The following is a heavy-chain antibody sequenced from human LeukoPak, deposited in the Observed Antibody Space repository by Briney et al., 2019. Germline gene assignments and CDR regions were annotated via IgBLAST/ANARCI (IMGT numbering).Heavy chain of an antibody. CDR1: GGSISSGGYY. V-gene: IGHV4-31*03. J-gene: IGHJ1*01. CDR3: ARSGAAWKPPTYFQD. Sequence: PSETLSLTCTVSGGSISSGGYYWSWIRQHPGEGLEWIGYIYYTGTTYYNPSLKNRLTMSVDTSKNQFSLKLSSVTAADTAVYYCARSGAAWKPPTYFQDWGQGTLVTVSS. D-gene: IGHD1-1*01. CDR2: IYYTGTT.